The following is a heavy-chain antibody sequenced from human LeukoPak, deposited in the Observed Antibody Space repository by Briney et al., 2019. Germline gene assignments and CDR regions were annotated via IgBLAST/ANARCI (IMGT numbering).Heavy chain of an antibody. CDR1: GYTFTSYG. CDR3: ARGTGRYFDWLPYDY. V-gene: IGHV1-18*01. J-gene: IGHJ4*02. Sequence: ASVKVSCKASGYTFTSYGISWVRQAPGQGLEWMGWISAYNGNTNYAQKLQGRVTMTTDTSTSTAYMELRSLRYDDTAVYYCARGTGRYFDWLPYDYWGQGTLVTVSS. CDR2: ISAYNGNT. D-gene: IGHD3-9*01.